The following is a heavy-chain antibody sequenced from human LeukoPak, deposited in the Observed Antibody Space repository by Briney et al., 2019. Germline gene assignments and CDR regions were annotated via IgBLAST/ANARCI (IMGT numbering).Heavy chain of an antibody. V-gene: IGHV1-18*01. Sequence: EASVKVSCKASGYTFTSYGISWVRQAPGQGLEWMGWISAYNGNTNYAQKLQGRVTMTTDTSTSTAHMELRSLRSDDTAVYYCARDEGYCSSTSCYTRSYFQHWGQGTLVTVSS. D-gene: IGHD2-2*02. CDR3: ARDEGYCSSTSCYTRSYFQH. J-gene: IGHJ1*01. CDR2: ISAYNGNT. CDR1: GYTFTSYG.